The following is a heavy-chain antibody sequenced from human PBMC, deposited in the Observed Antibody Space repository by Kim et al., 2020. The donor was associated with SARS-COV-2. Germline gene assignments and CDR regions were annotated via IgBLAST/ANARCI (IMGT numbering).Heavy chain of an antibody. J-gene: IGHJ6*03. CDR1: GDSVSSNSAA. V-gene: IGHV6-1*01. CDR3: ARSRVRTLGRYYYYYRDV. CDR2: TYYRSKWYN. D-gene: IGHD1-7*01. Sequence: SQTLSLTCAISGDSVSSNSAAWNWIRQSPSRGLEWLGRTYYRSKWYNDYAVSVKSRITINPDTSKNQFSLQLNSVTPEDTAVYYCARSRVRTLGRYYYYYRDVWGKGTTVTVSS.